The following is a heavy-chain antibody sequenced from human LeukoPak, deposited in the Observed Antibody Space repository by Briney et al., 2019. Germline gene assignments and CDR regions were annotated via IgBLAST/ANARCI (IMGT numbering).Heavy chain of an antibody. CDR3: AKFTRGKVVGAFDI. V-gene: IGHV1-24*01. J-gene: IGHJ3*02. CDR2: FDPEDGET. Sequence: ASEKVSCKVSGYTLTELSMHWVRQAPGKGLEWMGGFDPEDGETIYAQKFQGRVTMTEDTSTDTAYMELSSLRSEDTAVYYCAKFTRGKVVGAFDIWGQGTMVTVSS. D-gene: IGHD2-21*01. CDR1: GYTLTELS.